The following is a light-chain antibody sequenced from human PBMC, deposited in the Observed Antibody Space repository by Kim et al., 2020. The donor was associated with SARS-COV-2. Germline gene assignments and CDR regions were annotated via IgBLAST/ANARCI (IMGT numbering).Light chain of an antibody. CDR2: DAS. CDR3: QQRNNWYT. J-gene: IGKJ2*01. CDR1: QSVDSY. V-gene: IGKV3-11*01. Sequence: LSLSPGETAPLSCRASQSVDSYLAWYQQKPGQAPRLLIYDASNRATGIPARFSGSGSGTDFALTIRSLEPEDSAVYYCQQRNNWYTFGQGTKLEI.